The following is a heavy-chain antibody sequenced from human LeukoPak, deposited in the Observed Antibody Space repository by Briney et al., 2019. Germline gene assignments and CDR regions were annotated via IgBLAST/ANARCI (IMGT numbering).Heavy chain of an antibody. CDR1: GYTFTSYG. V-gene: IGHV1-18*01. CDR2: ISAYNGNT. J-gene: IGHJ5*02. Sequence: ASVKVSCKASGYTFTSYGISWVPQAPGQGLEWMGWISAYNGNTNYAQKLQGRVTMTTDTSTSTAYMELRSLRSDDTAVYYCAREGSDCSGGSCYLGHWFDPWGQGTLVTVSS. CDR3: AREGSDCSGGSCYLGHWFDP. D-gene: IGHD2-15*01.